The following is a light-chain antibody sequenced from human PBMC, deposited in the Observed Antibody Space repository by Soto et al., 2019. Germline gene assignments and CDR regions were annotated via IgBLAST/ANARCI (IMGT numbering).Light chain of an antibody. J-gene: IGKJ5*01. CDR1: QGLISF. V-gene: IGKV1-9*01. Sequence: IQLTQSPSSLSASIGDRVTITCRASQGLISFLAWNQQKPGKAPKLLIYTASTLQSGIPPRFSGSGSGTDFTLTISSLQPEDFATYYCQQLNIDSYPITFGQGTRLEIK. CDR2: TAS. CDR3: QQLNIDSYPIT.